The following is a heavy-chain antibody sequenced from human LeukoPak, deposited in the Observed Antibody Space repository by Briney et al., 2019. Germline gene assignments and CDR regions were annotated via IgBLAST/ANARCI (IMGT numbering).Heavy chain of an antibody. V-gene: IGHV3-23*01. CDR2: IRGNGATT. Sequence: QPGGSLRLSCAASGITFSNYAMTWVRQAPGKGLEWVAAIRGNGATTYYADSVKGRFTISRDNSKNTLYLQMNSLRAEDTAVYYCAKDTAFDYWGQGTLVTVSS. CDR3: AKDTAFDY. J-gene: IGHJ4*02. D-gene: IGHD4-17*01. CDR1: GITFSNYA.